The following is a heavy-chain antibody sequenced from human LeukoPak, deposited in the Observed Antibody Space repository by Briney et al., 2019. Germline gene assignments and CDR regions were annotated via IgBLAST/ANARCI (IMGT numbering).Heavy chain of an antibody. V-gene: IGHV1-46*01. Sequence: ASVKVSCKASGYTFTSYYMHWVRQAPGQGLEWMGIINPSGGSTSYAQKSQGRVTMTRDTSTSTVYMELSSLRSEDTAVYYCARDLENRVYMNYWGQGTLVTVSS. CDR2: INPSGGST. CDR3: ARDLENRVYMNY. J-gene: IGHJ4*02. CDR1: GYTFTSYY. D-gene: IGHD3-3*01.